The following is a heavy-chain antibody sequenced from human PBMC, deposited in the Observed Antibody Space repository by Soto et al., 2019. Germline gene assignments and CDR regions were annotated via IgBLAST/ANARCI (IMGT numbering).Heavy chain of an antibody. CDR3: ARDSRPLRFLEWPTYYYGMDV. V-gene: IGHV3-7*03. Sequence: EVQLVESGGGLVQPGGSLRLSCAASGFTFSSYWMSWVRQAPGKGLEWVANIKQDGSEKYYVDSVKGRFTISRDNAKNSLYLQMNSLRAEDTAVYYCARDSRPLRFLEWPTYYYGMDVWGQGTTVTVSS. D-gene: IGHD3-3*01. CDR1: GFTFSSYW. J-gene: IGHJ6*02. CDR2: IKQDGSEK.